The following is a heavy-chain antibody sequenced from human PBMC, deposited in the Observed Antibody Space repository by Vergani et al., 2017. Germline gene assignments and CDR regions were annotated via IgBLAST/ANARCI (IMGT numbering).Heavy chain of an antibody. CDR1: GFTFSSYG. CDR2: IRYDGSNK. Sequence: QVQLVESGGGVVQPGGSLRLSCAASGFTFSSYGMHWVRQAPGKGLEWVAFIRYDGSNKYYADSVKGRLTISRDNSKNTLYLQMNSLRAEDTAVYYCAKTGERSYWSFGNDYWGQGTLVTVSS. D-gene: IGHD1-26*01. V-gene: IGHV3-30*02. CDR3: AKTGERSYWSFGNDY. J-gene: IGHJ4*02.